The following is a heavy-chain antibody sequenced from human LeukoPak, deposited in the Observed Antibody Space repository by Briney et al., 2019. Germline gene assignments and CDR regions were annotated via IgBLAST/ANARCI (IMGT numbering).Heavy chain of an antibody. CDR1: GGSISSGDYY. CDR3: ARLRGLGIDY. Sequence: SETLSLTCTVSGGSISSGDYYWSWNRQPPGTGLEWIGSIYYSGSTYYNPSLKSRVTISVDTSKNQFSLKLSSVTAADTAVYYCARLRGLGIDYWGQGTLVTASS. J-gene: IGHJ4*02. CDR2: IYYSGST. D-gene: IGHD7-27*01. V-gene: IGHV4-39*01.